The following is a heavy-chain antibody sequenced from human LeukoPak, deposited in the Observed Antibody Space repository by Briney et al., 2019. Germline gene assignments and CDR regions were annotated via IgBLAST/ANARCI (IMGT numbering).Heavy chain of an antibody. Sequence: GGSLRLSCAASGFTFSNSGMSWARQAPGKGLEWVANINQDGSEKNCVDSVKGRFTISRDNAKNSLYLQMNSLRAEDTAVYYCANNRASLDYWGQGTLVTVSS. J-gene: IGHJ4*02. CDR3: ANNRASLDY. D-gene: IGHD2/OR15-2a*01. CDR2: INQDGSEK. V-gene: IGHV3-7*02. CDR1: GFTFSNSG.